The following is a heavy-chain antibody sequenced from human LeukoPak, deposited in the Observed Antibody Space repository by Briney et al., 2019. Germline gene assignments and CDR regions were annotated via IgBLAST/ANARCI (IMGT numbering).Heavy chain of an antibody. CDR2: MNPNSGNT. CDR3: ARDVDTAMVTEGA. V-gene: IGHV1-8*01. J-gene: IGHJ5*02. Sequence: ASVKVSCRASGYTFTSYDINWVRQATGQGLEWMGWMNPNSGNTGYAQKFQGRVTMTRNTSISTAYMELSSLRSEDTAVYYCARDVDTAMVTEGAWGQGTLVTVSS. CDR1: GYTFTSYD. D-gene: IGHD5-18*01.